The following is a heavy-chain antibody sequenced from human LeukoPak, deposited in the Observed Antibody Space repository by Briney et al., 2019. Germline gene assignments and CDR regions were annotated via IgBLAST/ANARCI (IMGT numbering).Heavy chain of an antibody. D-gene: IGHD3-22*01. V-gene: IGHV4-59*08. CDR2: IYYSGST. J-gene: IGHJ4*02. CDR1: GVSISSYY. CDR3: ARYYYYDSSGDY. Sequence: SETLSLTCTVSGVSISSYYWSWIPQPPGKGLEWIGYIYYSGSTNYNPSLKSRVTISVDTSKNQFSLKLSSVTAADTAVYYCARYYYYDSSGDYWGQGTLVTVSS.